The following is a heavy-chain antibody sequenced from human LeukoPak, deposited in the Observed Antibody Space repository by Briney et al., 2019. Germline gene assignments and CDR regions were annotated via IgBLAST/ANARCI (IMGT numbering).Heavy chain of an antibody. Sequence: GGSLRLSCAASGFIFSDYYMNWVRQAPGKGLEWVSSISSSSSYIYYADSVKGRFTISRDNAKNSLYLQMNSLRAEDTAVYYCAGTLYYYDSSGYYYWGQGTLVTVSS. CDR1: GFIFSDYY. V-gene: IGHV3-21*01. CDR3: AGTLYYYDSSGYYY. D-gene: IGHD3-22*01. J-gene: IGHJ4*02. CDR2: ISSSSSYI.